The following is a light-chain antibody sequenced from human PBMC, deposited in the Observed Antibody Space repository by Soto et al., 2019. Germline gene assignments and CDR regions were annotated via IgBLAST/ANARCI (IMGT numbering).Light chain of an antibody. J-gene: IGKJ1*01. CDR3: QQYGSPWT. Sequence: DIQMTQSPSTLSGSVGDRVTITCRASQSISVWLAWYQQKPGKAPTLLIHAASTLQSGVSSRFSGSGSGTDFTLTISRLEPEDFAVYYCQQYGSPWTFGQGTKVDIK. CDR1: QSISVW. V-gene: IGKV1-27*01. CDR2: AAS.